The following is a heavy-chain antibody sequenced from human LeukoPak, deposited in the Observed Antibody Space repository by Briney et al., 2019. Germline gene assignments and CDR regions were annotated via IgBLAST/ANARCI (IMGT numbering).Heavy chain of an antibody. CDR2: INGDVSST. CDR3: ASSSVSDNPNAMDV. CDR1: GFIFTNYW. D-gene: IGHD1-14*01. V-gene: IGHV3-74*01. Sequence: GGSLRLSCGASGFIFTNYWMHWVRQAPGKGLVWLSRINGDVSSTSYADSVKGRFTISRDNARNTLYLQMNSLRAEDTAVYYCASSSVSDNPNAMDVWGQGTTVTVSS. J-gene: IGHJ6*02.